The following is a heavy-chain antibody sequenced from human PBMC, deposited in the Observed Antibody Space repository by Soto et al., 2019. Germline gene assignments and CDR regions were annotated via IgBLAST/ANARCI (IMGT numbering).Heavy chain of an antibody. CDR2: INSDGSST. Sequence: EVQLVESGGGLVQPGGSLRLSCAASGFTFSSYWMHWVRQVPGKGLVWVSRINSDGSSTTYADSVRGRFTISRYNAKNTLYLQMHSLRAEDTAVYYCARDIVVVVATSDYGMDVWGQGTTVTVSS. J-gene: IGHJ6*02. CDR1: GFTFSSYW. V-gene: IGHV3-74*01. CDR3: ARDIVVVVATSDYGMDV. D-gene: IGHD2-15*01.